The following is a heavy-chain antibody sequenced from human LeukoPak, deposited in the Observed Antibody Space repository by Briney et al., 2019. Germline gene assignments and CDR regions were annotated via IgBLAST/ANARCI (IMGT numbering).Heavy chain of an antibody. CDR3: ARDLRSSWYVDH. V-gene: IGHV3-7*01. Sequence: GGSLRLSCAASGFTFSTYLMSGVPQAPGKGVEGVAEIKEDGGEKYYVDSVKGRFTISRDNAKNSLYLQMNSLRAEDTAVYYCARDLRSSWYVDHWGQGTLVTVSS. D-gene: IGHD6-13*01. CDR2: IKEDGGEK. J-gene: IGHJ4*02. CDR1: GFTFSTYL.